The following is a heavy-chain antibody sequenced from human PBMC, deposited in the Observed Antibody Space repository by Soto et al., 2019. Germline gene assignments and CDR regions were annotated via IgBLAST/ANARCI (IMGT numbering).Heavy chain of an antibody. CDR3: ARGLALAVAGFDY. J-gene: IGHJ4*02. D-gene: IGHD6-19*01. CDR1: GFTFSSYW. Sequence: EVQLVESGGGLVQPGGSLRLSCAASGFTFSSYWMSWVRQAPGKGLEWVANIKQDGSEKYYLDSVKGRLTISRDNAKNSLYLQRNSLRAEDKAVYYCARGLALAVAGFDYWGQGTLVTVSS. V-gene: IGHV3-7*01. CDR2: IKQDGSEK.